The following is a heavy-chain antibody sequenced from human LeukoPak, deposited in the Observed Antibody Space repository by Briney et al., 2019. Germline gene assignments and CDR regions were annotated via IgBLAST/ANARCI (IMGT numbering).Heavy chain of an antibody. V-gene: IGHV3-21*04. D-gene: IGHD1-14*01. Sequence: GGSLRLSCAASGFTFSSYSMNWVRQAPGKGLEWVSSISSSSSYIYYADSVKGRFTISRDNAKNSLYLQMNSLRSDDTAVYYCARSGLTLHYYMDVWGKGTTVTISS. J-gene: IGHJ6*03. CDR1: GFTFSSYS. CDR3: ARSGLTLHYYMDV. CDR2: ISSSSSYI.